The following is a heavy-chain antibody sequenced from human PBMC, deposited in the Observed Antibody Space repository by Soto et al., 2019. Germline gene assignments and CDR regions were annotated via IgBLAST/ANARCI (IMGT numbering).Heavy chain of an antibody. D-gene: IGHD5-12*01. CDR3: ITDGYNPLKDDAFDI. CDR2: IKSKTDGGTT. V-gene: IGHV3-15*01. J-gene: IGHJ3*02. CDR1: GFTFSNAW. Sequence: GGSLRLSCAASGFTFSNAWMGWVRQAPGKGLEWVGRIKSKTDGGTTDYAAPVKGRFTISRDDSKNTLYLQMNSLKTEDTAVYYCITDGYNPLKDDAFDIWGQGTMVTVSS.